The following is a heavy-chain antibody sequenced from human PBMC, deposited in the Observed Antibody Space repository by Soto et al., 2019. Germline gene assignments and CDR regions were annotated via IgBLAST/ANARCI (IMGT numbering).Heavy chain of an antibody. CDR2: IYSSGRT. CDR1: GGSIDSDDYY. D-gene: IGHD1-1*01. J-gene: IGHJ4*02. V-gene: IGHV4-30-4*01. Sequence: SETLSLTCTVSGGSIDSDDYYWTWIRQPPGKGLEWIGYIYSSGRTSYNPSLESRLTISTDTSKNQSSLHLNSVSAADTAVYFCARDRGNSPDFFDYLYQETLVTVSS. CDR3: ARDRGNSPDFFDY.